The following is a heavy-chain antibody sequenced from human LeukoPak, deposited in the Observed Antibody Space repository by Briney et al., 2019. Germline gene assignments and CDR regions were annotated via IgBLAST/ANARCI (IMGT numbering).Heavy chain of an antibody. D-gene: IGHD3-16*01. J-gene: IGHJ4*02. Sequence: PGGSLRLSCAASGFTFSSYWMHWVRQAPGKGLVWVSRINSDGSSTSYADSVKGRFTISRDNAKNMLYLQMNSLRAEDTAVYYCARDFGYDYVWGSCDYWGQGTLVTVSS. CDR1: GFTFSSYW. V-gene: IGHV3-74*01. CDR2: INSDGSST. CDR3: ARDFGYDYVWGSCDY.